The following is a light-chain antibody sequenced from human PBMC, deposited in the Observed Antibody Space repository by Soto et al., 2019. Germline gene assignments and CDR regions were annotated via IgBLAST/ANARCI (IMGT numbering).Light chain of an antibody. CDR3: QQYNNWPRT. CDR1: QSVSSN. J-gene: IGKJ1*01. V-gene: IGKV3-15*01. CDR2: GAS. Sequence: EIVMTQSPATLSVSPGERATLSCRASQSVSSNLAWYQQKPGQAPRLLIYGASTRATGIPARFSGSGSGTEFTLTISSLQSEDFAVYYCQQYNNWPRTLGQGTKVDLK.